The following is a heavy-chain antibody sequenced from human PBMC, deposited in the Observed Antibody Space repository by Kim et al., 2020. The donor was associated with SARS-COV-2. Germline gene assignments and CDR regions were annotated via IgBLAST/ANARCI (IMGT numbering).Heavy chain of an antibody. Sequence: GGSLTPSPAPSRFTSTRYWPAWIRQAPGKGLEWVASLRHDGISTFYVDSVEGRFTISRDITKSSLYLQMNSLRVEDTAIYYCARSLLDIVAATQGVYFD. CDR3: ARSLLDIVAATQGVYFD. D-gene: IGHD5-12*01. J-gene: IGHJ4*01. V-gene: IGHV3-7*03. CDR1: RFTSTRYW. CDR2: LRHDGIST.